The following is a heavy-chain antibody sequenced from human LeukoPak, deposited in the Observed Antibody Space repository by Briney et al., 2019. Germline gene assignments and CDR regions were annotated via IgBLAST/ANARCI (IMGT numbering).Heavy chain of an antibody. CDR1: GFTFSSYA. CDR2: ISYDGSNK. V-gene: IGHV3-30-3*01. J-gene: IGHJ4*02. CDR3: ARDSGGYDSSGPDPYYFDY. Sequence: PGRSLRLSCAASGFTFSSYAMHWVRQAPGKGLEWVAVISYDGSNKYYADSVKGRFTISRDNSKNTLYPQMNSLRAEDTAVYYCARDSGGYDSSGPDPYYFDYWGQGTLVTVSS. D-gene: IGHD3-22*01.